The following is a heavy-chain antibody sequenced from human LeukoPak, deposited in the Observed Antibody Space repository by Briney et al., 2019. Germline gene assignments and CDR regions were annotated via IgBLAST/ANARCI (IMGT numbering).Heavy chain of an antibody. Sequence: GGSLRLSCAASGFTFSSYSMNWVRQGPGKGLEWVSSISSSSSYIYYADSVKGGFTISRDNAKNSLYLQMNSLRAEDTALYYCSKDIGSVVYGGSYLGFGYWGQGTLVTVSS. V-gene: IGHV3-21*04. D-gene: IGHD1-26*01. J-gene: IGHJ4*02. CDR1: GFTFSSYS. CDR3: SKDIGSVVYGGSYLGFGY. CDR2: ISSSSSYI.